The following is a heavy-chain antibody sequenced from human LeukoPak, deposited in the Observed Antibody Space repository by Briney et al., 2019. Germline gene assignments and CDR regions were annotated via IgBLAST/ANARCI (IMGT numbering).Heavy chain of an antibody. J-gene: IGHJ4*02. V-gene: IGHV1-2*02. Sequence: ASVKVSCKASGYTFTGYYMHWVRQAPGQGLEWMGWINPNSGGTNYAQKFQGRVTMIRDTSISTAYMELSRLRSDDTAVYYCARESATPGGFDYWGQGTLVTVSS. CDR1: GYTFTGYY. CDR3: ARESATPGGFDY. D-gene: IGHD1-26*01. CDR2: INPNSGGT.